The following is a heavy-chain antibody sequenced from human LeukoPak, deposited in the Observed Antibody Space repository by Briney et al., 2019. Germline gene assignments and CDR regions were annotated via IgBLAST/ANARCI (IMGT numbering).Heavy chain of an antibody. V-gene: IGHV1-69*05. CDR1: GDTFSSYA. J-gene: IGHJ4*02. CDR3: ARTYCSSTSCWYGSYYFDY. D-gene: IGHD2-2*01. CDR2: IIPIFGTA. Sequence: SVKVSCKASGDTFSSYAISWVRQAPGQGLEWMGGIIPIFGTANYAQKLQGRVTMTTDTSTSTAYMELRSLRSDDTAVYYCARTYCSSTSCWYGSYYFDYWGQGTLVTVSS.